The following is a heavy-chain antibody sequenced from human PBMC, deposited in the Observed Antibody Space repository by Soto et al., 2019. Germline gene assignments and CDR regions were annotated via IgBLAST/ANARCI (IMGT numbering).Heavy chain of an antibody. CDR1: GYTFTRYA. D-gene: IGHD2-15*01. CDR3: ARGPGGPDGPGDY. V-gene: IGHV1-3*01. CDR2: INAGNGNT. Sequence: QVQLVQSGAEVKKPGGSVKVSCKASGYTFTRYAMHWVRQAPGQRLEWMGWINAGNGNTKYSQKFQGRVTITRDTSASTAYMELSSLRSEDTAVYYCARGPGGPDGPGDYWGQGTLVTVSS. J-gene: IGHJ4*02.